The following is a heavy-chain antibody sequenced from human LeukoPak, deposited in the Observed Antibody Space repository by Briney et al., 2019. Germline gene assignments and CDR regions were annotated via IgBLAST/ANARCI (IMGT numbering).Heavy chain of an antibody. J-gene: IGHJ5*02. CDR2: SDHSGST. V-gene: IGHV4-34*01. D-gene: IGHD3-22*01. CDR1: RGSFSGYY. CDR3: ARGKTYYFDSSRPGWFDP. Sequence: PSETLSLTCAVYRGSFSGYYWSWIRQPPGKGLEGIGESDHSGSTNYNPSLKSRVTISVDTSKNPFSLKLSTVSAADTAVYYCARGKTYYFDSSRPGWFDPWGQGTLVTVSS.